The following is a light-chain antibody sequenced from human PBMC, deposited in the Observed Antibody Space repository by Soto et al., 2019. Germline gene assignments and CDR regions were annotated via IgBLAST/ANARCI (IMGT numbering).Light chain of an antibody. Sequence: DIQMTQSPSTLSASVGDRVTITCRASQTINRWLAWYQQKPGEVPKLLIYKASVLESGVPSRFSGSGSGTEFTLTIGRLQPEDVATYYCQHWSFGQGTKVDIK. J-gene: IGKJ1*01. CDR2: KAS. CDR3: QHWS. CDR1: QTINRW. V-gene: IGKV1-5*03.